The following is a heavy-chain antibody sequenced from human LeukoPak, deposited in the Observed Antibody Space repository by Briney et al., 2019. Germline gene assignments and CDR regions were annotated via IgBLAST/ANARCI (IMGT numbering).Heavy chain of an antibody. CDR2: IVVGSGNT. V-gene: IGHV1-58*02. D-gene: IGHD2-15*01. CDR1: GFTFTSSA. CDR3: AALPARYCSGGSCYSGSY. J-gene: IGHJ4*02. Sequence: GTSVKVSCKASGFTFTSSAMQWVRQTRGQRLEWMGWIVVGSGNTNYAQKFQERVTITRDMSTSTAYMELSSLRSEDTAVYYCAALPARYCSGGSCYSGSYWGQGTLVTVSS.